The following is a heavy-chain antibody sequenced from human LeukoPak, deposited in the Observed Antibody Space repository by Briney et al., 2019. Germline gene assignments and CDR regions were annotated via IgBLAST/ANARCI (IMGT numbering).Heavy chain of an antibody. CDR2: IKQDGEEN. CDR3: ARMYYYDSSGYFYPAGY. V-gene: IGHV3-7*01. Sequence: PGGSLRLSCAASGFTFSTFWMSWVRQAPGKGLEWVANIKQDGEENFYVDSVKGRFTISRDNAKNSLYLQMNSLRAEDTAVYYCARMYYYDSSGYFYPAGYWGQGTLITVSS. CDR1: GFTFSTFW. D-gene: IGHD3-22*01. J-gene: IGHJ4*02.